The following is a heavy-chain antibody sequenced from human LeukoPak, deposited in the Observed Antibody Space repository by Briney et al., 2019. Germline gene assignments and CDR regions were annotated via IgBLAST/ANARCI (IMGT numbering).Heavy chain of an antibody. CDR1: GFTFRSYA. V-gene: IGHV3-30*02. CDR2: IRYDGSKK. CDR3: AKGDLYVGFDY. D-gene: IGHD3-16*01. J-gene: IGHJ4*02. Sequence: GESLRLSCAASGFTFRSYAMSWVRQAPGKGLEWVAFIRYDGSKKYFADSVKGRFTISRDNSKNTLYLQMNTLRAEDTAVYYCAKGDLYVGFDYWGQGTLVTVSS.